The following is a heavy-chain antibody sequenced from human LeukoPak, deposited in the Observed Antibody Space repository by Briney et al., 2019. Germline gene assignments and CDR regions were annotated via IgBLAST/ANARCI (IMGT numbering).Heavy chain of an antibody. Sequence: GGSLGLSCAASGFTLSSYSMNWVPQAPGKGLEWVSSISSSRSYIYYADSVKGRFTISRDKATHSLYLQRDSQRAEDTAAYYCARVYDNGARDAFDIWGQGTMVTVSS. V-gene: IGHV3-21*01. D-gene: IGHD4-17*01. CDR3: ARVYDNGARDAFDI. J-gene: IGHJ3*02. CDR1: GFTLSSYS. CDR2: ISSSRSYI.